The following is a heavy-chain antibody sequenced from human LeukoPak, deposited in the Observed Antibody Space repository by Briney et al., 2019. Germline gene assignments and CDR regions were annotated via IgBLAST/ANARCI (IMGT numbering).Heavy chain of an antibody. Sequence: GGSLRLSCAASGFTFSSYSMSWVRQVPGKGLEWVSYVSSSSNTIYYADSVKGGFTISRDNAKNSLYLQMTSLRAEDTAVYYCARDRGSYSRYFDYWGQGTLVTVSS. V-gene: IGHV3-48*01. D-gene: IGHD1-26*01. J-gene: IGHJ4*02. CDR2: VSSSSNTI. CDR1: GFTFSSYS. CDR3: ARDRGSYSRYFDY.